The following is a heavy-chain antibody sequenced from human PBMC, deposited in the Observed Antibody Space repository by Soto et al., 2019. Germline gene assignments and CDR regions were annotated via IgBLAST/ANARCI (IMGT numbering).Heavy chain of an antibody. CDR1: GYTFTGYY. D-gene: IGHD6-13*01. CDR3: ARDKGTYSSSWYPYYYGMDV. Sequence: QVQLVQSGAEVKKPGASVKVSCKASGYTFTGYYMHWVRQAPGQGLEWMGWINPNSGGTNYAQKFQGWVTMTRYMSISTAYMELSRLRSDDTAVYYCARDKGTYSSSWYPYYYGMDVWGQGTTVTVSS. J-gene: IGHJ6*02. V-gene: IGHV1-2*04. CDR2: INPNSGGT.